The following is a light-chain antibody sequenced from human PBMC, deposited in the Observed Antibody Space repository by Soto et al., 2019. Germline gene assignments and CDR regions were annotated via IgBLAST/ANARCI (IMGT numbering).Light chain of an antibody. CDR2: DDN. CDR1: SSNIGSNY. CDR3: ATWDNMLSAVL. Sequence: QSVLTQPPSVSAVPGQKVTISCSGSSSNIGSNYVSWYQHLPGTAPKLLVFDDNKRPSRIPDRFAASKSGTSATLGIAGLQTGDEADYYCATWDNMLSAVLFGGGTKLTVL. J-gene: IGLJ2*01. V-gene: IGLV1-51*01.